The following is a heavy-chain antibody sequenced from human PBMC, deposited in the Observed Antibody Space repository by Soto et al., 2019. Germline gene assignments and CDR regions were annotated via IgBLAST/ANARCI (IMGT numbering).Heavy chain of an antibody. J-gene: IGHJ6*02. CDR3: ARELGIAAAGTRVGGMDV. CDR1: GFTFSSYG. Sequence: GGSLRLSCAASGFTFSSYGMHWVRQAPGKGLEWVAVIWYDGSNKYYADSVKGRFTISRDNSKNTLYLQMNSLRAEDTAVYYCARELGIAAAGTRVGGMDVWGQGTTVTVSS. CDR2: IWYDGSNK. D-gene: IGHD6-13*01. V-gene: IGHV3-33*01.